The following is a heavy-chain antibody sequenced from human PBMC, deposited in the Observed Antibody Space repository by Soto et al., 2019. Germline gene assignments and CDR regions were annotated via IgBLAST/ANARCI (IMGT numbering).Heavy chain of an antibody. CDR2: ISSSGSTI. CDR3: ARVAYYYDSSGYFY. CDR1: GFTFSSYN. J-gene: IGHJ4*02. Sequence: EVQLVESGGGLVQPGGSLRLSCAASGFTFSSYNMNWVRQAPGKGLEWVSYISSSGSTIYYADSVKGRFTISRDNAKNSLYLQMNSLRAEDTAVYCARVAYYYDSSGYFYWGQGTLVTVSS. D-gene: IGHD3-22*01. V-gene: IGHV3-48*01.